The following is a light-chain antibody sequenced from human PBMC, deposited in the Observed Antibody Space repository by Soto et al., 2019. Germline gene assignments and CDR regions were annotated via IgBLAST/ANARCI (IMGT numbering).Light chain of an antibody. V-gene: IGLV2-23*02. Sequence: QSALTQPASVSGSPGQSITISCTGTSSDVGSYNLVSWYQQHPGKAPKLMIYEVSKRPSGVSNRFSGSKSGNTASLTISGLQAEDEADDYCCSYAGSSTLYVFGTGTKVTVL. CDR3: CSYAGSSTLYV. CDR1: SSDVGSYNL. CDR2: EVS. J-gene: IGLJ1*01.